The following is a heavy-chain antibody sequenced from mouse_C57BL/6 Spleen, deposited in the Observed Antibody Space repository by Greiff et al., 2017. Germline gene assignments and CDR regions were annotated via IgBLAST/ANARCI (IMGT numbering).Heavy chain of an antibody. CDR3: ARSDPLYDGSYDFDY. V-gene: IGHV1-18*01. D-gene: IGHD1-1*02. J-gene: IGHJ2*01. CDR1: GYTFTDYD. CDR2: INPNNGGT. Sequence: EVQLQQSGPELVKPGASVKIPCKASGYTFTDYDMAWVKQSHGKSLEWIGDINPNNGGTIYKQKFKGKATLTVDKSSTTTYMERRSLTSEDTSVYYSARSDPLYDGSYDFDYWGQGTTLTVSS.